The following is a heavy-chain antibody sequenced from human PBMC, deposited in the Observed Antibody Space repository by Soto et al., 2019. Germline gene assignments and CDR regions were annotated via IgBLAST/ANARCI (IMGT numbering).Heavy chain of an antibody. V-gene: IGHV4-30-2*01. CDR1: GGSISSGGYS. CDR3: ARGQVVAAQH. J-gene: IGHJ4*02. Sequence: QLQLQESGSGLVKPSQTLSLTCAVSGGSISSGGYSWSWIRQPPGKGLEWIGYIYHSGSTYYNPPPKSRVTISVDTAKDQFSLKLSAVTAADTAVYYCARGQVVAAQHWGQGTLVTVSS. CDR2: IYHSGST. D-gene: IGHD2-15*01.